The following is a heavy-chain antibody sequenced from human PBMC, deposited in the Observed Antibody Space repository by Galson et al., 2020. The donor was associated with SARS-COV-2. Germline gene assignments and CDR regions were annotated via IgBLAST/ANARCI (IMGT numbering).Heavy chain of an antibody. V-gene: IGHV3-7*03. Sequence: GGSLRLSCAASGFTFSSYWMSWVRQAPGKGLEWVANIKQDGSEKYYVDSVKGRFTISRDNAKNSLYLQMNSLRAEDTAVYYCARDAYCSGGSCYFPGFDYWGHGTLVTVSS. CDR3: ARDAYCSGGSCYFPGFDY. CDR1: GFTFSSYW. D-gene: IGHD2-15*01. CDR2: IKQDGSEK. J-gene: IGHJ4*01.